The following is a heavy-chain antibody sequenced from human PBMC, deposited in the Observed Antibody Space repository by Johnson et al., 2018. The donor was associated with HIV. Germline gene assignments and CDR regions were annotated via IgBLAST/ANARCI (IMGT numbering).Heavy chain of an antibody. Sequence: MQVVESGGGVVRPGGSLRLSCAASGFTFDDYGMSWVRQAPGKWLEWVSGINWNGGSTGYADSVKGRFTISRDNAKNSLYLQMNSLRAEDTALYYCAREGPLTFGGSDAFDFWGQGTMVTVSS. D-gene: IGHD3-16*01. CDR2: INWNGGST. J-gene: IGHJ3*01. V-gene: IGHV3-20*04. CDR1: GFTFDDYG. CDR3: AREGPLTFGGSDAFDF.